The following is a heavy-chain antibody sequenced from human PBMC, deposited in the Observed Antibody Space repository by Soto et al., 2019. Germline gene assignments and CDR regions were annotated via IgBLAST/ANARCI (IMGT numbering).Heavy chain of an antibody. CDR1: GFTFSSYS. D-gene: IGHD3-3*01. J-gene: IGHJ3*02. CDR2: ISSSTSTI. Sequence: EVQLVESGGGLVQPGGSLRLSCAASGFTFSSYSMNWVRQAPGKGLEWVSYISSSTSTIYYADSVKGRFTISRDNAKNSLYLQMNTLRDEDTAVYYCAGDRYSFWRGYISTDAFDIWGQGTMVTVSS. V-gene: IGHV3-48*02. CDR3: AGDRYSFWRGYISTDAFDI.